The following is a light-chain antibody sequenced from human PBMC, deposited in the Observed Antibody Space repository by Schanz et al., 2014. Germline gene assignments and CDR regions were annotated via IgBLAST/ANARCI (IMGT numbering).Light chain of an antibody. CDR1: SSDVGSYNL. Sequence: QSALTQPASVSGSPGQSITISCTGTSSDVGSYNLVSWYQQHPGKAPKLIIYDVSKWPSGVSNRFSGSKSGNTASLTISGLQAEDEADYYCCSYAGSYTVVFGGGTKLTVL. CDR3: CSYAGSYTVV. CDR2: DVS. J-gene: IGLJ2*01. V-gene: IGLV2-23*02.